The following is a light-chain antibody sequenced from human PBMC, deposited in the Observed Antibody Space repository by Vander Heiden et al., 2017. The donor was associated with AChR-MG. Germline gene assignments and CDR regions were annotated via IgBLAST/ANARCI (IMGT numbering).Light chain of an antibody. CDR3: SSYTGTYTVV. CDR2: DGA. Sequence: ALTQPRSVSRSPGPSVTISCTGTRSDVAAYYYLSSYQPPPGKVPKFMIYDGARRPAGVPGRFAGSKSGNAASLTISGHQAEDEADYCCSSYTGTYTVVFGGGTKLTVL. J-gene: IGLJ2*01. CDR1: RSDVAAYYY. V-gene: IGLV2-11*01.